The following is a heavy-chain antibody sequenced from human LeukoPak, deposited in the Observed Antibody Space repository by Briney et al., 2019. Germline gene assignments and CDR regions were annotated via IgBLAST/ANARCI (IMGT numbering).Heavy chain of an antibody. CDR1: GYNFTSYW. V-gene: IGHV5-10-1*01. CDR2: IDPSDSYT. J-gene: IGHJ5*02. Sequence: GESLKISCKGSGYNFTSYWISWVRQMPGKGLEWMGRIDPSDSYTNYSPSFQGHVTISVDKSISTAYLQWSSLKASDTAMYYCAGDQGIGSPFDPWGQGTLVTVSS. D-gene: IGHD6-13*01. CDR3: AGDQGIGSPFDP.